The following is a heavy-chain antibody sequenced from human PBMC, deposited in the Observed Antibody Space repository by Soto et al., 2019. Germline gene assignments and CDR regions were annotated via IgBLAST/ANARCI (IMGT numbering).Heavy chain of an antibody. Sequence: EVQLLESGGGLVQPGGSLRLSCAASGFTFSSYAMSWVRQAPGKGLEWVSAISGSGGSTYYADSVKGRFTISRDNSKNTRYLQKNNLRADDTAEYDSAKVIAAAGTEYWVGAWCERTLVTVSS. CDR2: ISGSGGST. D-gene: IGHD6-13*01. CDR1: GFTFSSYA. V-gene: IGHV3-23*01. J-gene: IGHJ5*02. CDR3: AKVIAAAGTEYWVGA.